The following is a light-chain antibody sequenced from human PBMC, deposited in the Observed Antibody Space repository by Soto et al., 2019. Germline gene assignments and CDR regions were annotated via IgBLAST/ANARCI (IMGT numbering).Light chain of an antibody. Sequence: SVLTQPPSVSGAPGQRVTISCTGSSSNIGAGYDVHWYQQLPGTAPKLLIYGNSNRPSGVPDRFAGSKSGTSASLAITGLQAEDEADYYGQSYDSSLSGSVVGGGTKLTVL. CDR1: SSNIGAGYD. J-gene: IGLJ2*01. V-gene: IGLV1-40*01. CDR3: QSYDSSLSGSV. CDR2: GNS.